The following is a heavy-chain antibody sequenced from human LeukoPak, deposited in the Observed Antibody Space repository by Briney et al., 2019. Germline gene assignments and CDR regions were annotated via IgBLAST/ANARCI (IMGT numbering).Heavy chain of an antibody. D-gene: IGHD6-19*01. CDR1: GFTFDDYG. CDR2: INWNGGST. V-gene: IGHV3-20*04. Sequence: GGSLRLSCAASGFTFDDYGMSWVRQAPGKGLEWVSGINWNGGSTGYADSVKGRFTISGDNSKNTLYLQMNSLRAEDTAVYYCARDSSGWYYFDYWGQGTLVTVSS. J-gene: IGHJ4*02. CDR3: ARDSSGWYYFDY.